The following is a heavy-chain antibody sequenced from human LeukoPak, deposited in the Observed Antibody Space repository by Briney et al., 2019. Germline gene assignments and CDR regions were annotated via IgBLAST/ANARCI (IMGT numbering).Heavy chain of an antibody. D-gene: IGHD1-26*01. Sequence: GGSLRLSCVVSGFTFSWSTMTWVRQAPGKGPEWVAKMKEDGTEIHYVDSVKGRFTISRDNAKNSLYLEMNSLRDEDTAVYYCATGGAPGGRFENWGQGMLVTVSS. CDR2: MKEDGTEI. CDR3: ATGGAPGGRFEN. V-gene: IGHV3-7*01. CDR1: GFTFSWST. J-gene: IGHJ4*02.